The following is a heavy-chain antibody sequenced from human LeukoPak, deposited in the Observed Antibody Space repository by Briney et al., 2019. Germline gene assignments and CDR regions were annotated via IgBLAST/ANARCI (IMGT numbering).Heavy chain of an antibody. V-gene: IGHV3-66*01. CDR3: AKDLVYLGYCSSTSCYAYVFDI. Sequence: SGGSLRLSCAASGFTVSSNYMSWVRQAPGRGLEWVSVIYSGGSTYYADSVKGRFTISRDNSKNTLYLQMNSLRAEDTAVYYCAKDLVYLGYCSSTSCYAYVFDIWGQGTMVTVSS. CDR1: GFTVSSNY. CDR2: IYSGGST. J-gene: IGHJ3*02. D-gene: IGHD2-2*01.